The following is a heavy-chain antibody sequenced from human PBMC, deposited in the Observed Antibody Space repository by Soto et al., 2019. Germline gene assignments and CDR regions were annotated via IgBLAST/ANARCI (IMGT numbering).Heavy chain of an antibody. Sequence: ASVKVSCKASGYTFTSYGISWVRQAPGQGLEWMGWISAYNGNTNYAQKLQGRVTMTTDTSTSTAYMELRSLRSDDTAVYYCARDLGGIAARRKGYYYYMDVWGKGTTVTVSS. D-gene: IGHD6-6*01. V-gene: IGHV1-18*01. J-gene: IGHJ6*03. CDR3: ARDLGGIAARRKGYYYYMDV. CDR2: ISAYNGNT. CDR1: GYTFTSYG.